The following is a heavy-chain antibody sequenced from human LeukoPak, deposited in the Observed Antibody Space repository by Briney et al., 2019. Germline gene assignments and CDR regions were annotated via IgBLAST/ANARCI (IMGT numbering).Heavy chain of an antibody. CDR2: INPNSGGT. V-gene: IGHV1-2*02. CDR3: ARDPPYYDFWSGYYTHLDY. CDR1: GYTFTGYY. Sequence: ASVKVSCKASGYTFTGYYMHWVRQAPGQGLEWMGWINPNSGGTNYAQKFQGRVTMTRDTSISTAYMELSRLRSADPAVHYCARDPPYYDFWSGYYTHLDYWGQGTLVTVSS. D-gene: IGHD3-3*01. J-gene: IGHJ4*02.